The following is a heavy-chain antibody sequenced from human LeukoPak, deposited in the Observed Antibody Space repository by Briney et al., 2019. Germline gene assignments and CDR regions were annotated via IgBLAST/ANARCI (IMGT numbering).Heavy chain of an antibody. V-gene: IGHV1-69*05. J-gene: IGHJ5*02. CDR1: GGTFSSYA. D-gene: IGHD1-26*01. CDR2: IIPIFGTA. Sequence: SVKVSCKASGGTFSSYAISWVRQAPGQGLEWMGGIIPIFGTANYAQKFQGRATITTDESTSTAYMELSSLRSEDTAVYYCARLREEWFGTWGQGTLVTVSS. CDR3: ARLREEWFGT.